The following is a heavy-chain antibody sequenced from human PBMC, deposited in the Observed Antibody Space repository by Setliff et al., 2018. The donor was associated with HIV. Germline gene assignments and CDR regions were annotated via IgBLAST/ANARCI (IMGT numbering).Heavy chain of an antibody. D-gene: IGHD2-21*01. Sequence: LSLTCTVSGGSISSGGYYWNWIRQHPGKGLEWIGYIFYNENTQYDPSLKSRVSMSVDTSKNQFSLNLRTVTAADTAIYFCARGRPFGKFVDYFDSWGQGKLVTVSS. V-gene: IGHV4-31*03. J-gene: IGHJ4*02. CDR2: IFYNENT. CDR3: ARGRPFGKFVDYFDS. CDR1: GGSISSGGYY.